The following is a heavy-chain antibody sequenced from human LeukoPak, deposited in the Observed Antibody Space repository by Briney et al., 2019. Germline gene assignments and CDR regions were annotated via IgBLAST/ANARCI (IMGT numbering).Heavy chain of an antibody. J-gene: IGHJ1*01. CDR2: ISGSSDYT. CDR1: GFTFSDYY. Sequence: GGSLRLSCAASGFTFSDYYMSWIRQAPGKGLEWVSYISGSSDYTNYADSVKGRFTISRDNAKNTLYLQMNSLRVEDTAVYYCYGANAEHWGQGTLVTVSS. V-gene: IGHV3-11*06. D-gene: IGHD4-23*01. CDR3: YGANAEH.